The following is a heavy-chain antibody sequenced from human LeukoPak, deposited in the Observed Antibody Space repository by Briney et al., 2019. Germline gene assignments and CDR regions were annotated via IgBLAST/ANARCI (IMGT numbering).Heavy chain of an antibody. CDR3: ARVGYNYGYVDY. J-gene: IGHJ4*02. V-gene: IGHV4-38-2*01. CDR2: IFPSGST. Sequence: SETLSLTCAVSGYSISSGYSWGWIRQPPGKGLEWIGSIFPSGSTYFNPSLQSRVTISVDTSHNQFSLKLSSVTAADTAVYYCARVGYNYGYVDYWGQGTLVTVSS. CDR1: GYSISSGYS. D-gene: IGHD5-18*01.